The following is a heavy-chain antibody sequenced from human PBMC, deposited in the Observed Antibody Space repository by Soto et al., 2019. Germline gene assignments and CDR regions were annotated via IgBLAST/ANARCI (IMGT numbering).Heavy chain of an antibody. D-gene: IGHD3-22*01. J-gene: IGHJ4*02. CDR1: GFTFSNYA. V-gene: IGHV3-30-3*01. CDR3: AREPAYYYDSSGYSVPFGY. Sequence: QVQLVESGGGVVQPGRSLRLSCAASGFTFSNYAMHWVRQAPGKGLEWVAVISYDGSSKYYADSVKGRFTIARDNSKNTLYLQMNSLRADDTAVYYCAREPAYYYDSSGYSVPFGYWGQGTLVTVSS. CDR2: ISYDGSSK.